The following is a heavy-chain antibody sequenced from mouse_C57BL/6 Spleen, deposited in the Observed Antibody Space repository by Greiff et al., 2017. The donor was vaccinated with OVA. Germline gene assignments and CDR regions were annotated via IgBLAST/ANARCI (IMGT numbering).Heavy chain of an antibody. CDR1: GYAFSSSW. V-gene: IGHV1-82*01. CDR3: SRSDEYDWYFDV. J-gene: IGHJ1*03. CDR2: IYPGDGDT. Sequence: VQLQQSGPELVKPGASVKISCKASGYAFSSSWMNWVKQRPGKGLEWIGRIYPGDGDTNYNGKFKGKATLTADKSSSTAYMQLSSLTSEDSAVYFCSRSDEYDWYFDVWGTGTTVTVSS. D-gene: IGHD5-1*01.